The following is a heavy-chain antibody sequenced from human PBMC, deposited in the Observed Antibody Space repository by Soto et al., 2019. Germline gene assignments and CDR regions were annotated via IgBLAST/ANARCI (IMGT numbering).Heavy chain of an antibody. CDR1: GFTFSSYA. J-gene: IGHJ4*02. V-gene: IGHV3-23*01. CDR3: AKDLTAGGWYAHLFDY. CDR2: ISGSGGTT. Sequence: GGSLRLSCAASGFTFSSYAMSWVRQAPGKGLEWVSAISGSGGTTYYADSVKGRFTISRDNYKNTLYLQMNSLRAEDTAVYYCAKDLTAGGWYAHLFDYWGQGTLVTVSS. D-gene: IGHD6-19*01.